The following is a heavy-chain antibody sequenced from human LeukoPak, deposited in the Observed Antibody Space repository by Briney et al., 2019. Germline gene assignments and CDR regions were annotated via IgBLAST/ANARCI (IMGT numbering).Heavy chain of an antibody. J-gene: IGHJ4*02. Sequence: GGSLRLSCAASGFTFSSYSMNWVRQAPGKGLEWVSYISSSSSTIYYADSVKGRFTISRDNSKNTLYLQMNSLRAEDTAVYYCANLYDFWSGYFDYWGQGTLVTVSS. CDR3: ANLYDFWSGYFDY. D-gene: IGHD3-3*01. CDR2: ISSSSSTI. V-gene: IGHV3-48*01. CDR1: GFTFSSYS.